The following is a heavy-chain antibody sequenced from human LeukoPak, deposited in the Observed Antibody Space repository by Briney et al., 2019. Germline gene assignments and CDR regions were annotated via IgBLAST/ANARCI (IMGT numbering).Heavy chain of an antibody. CDR3: ARDHRLSGSYDAFDI. Sequence: GGSLRLSCAASGFTFSSYSMNWVRQAPGKGLERVSSISSSSSYIYYADSVKGRFTISRDNAKNLLYLQMNSLRAEDTAVYYCARDHRLSGSYDAFDIWGQGTMVTASS. D-gene: IGHD1-26*01. CDR1: GFTFSSYS. CDR2: ISSSSSYI. J-gene: IGHJ3*02. V-gene: IGHV3-21*01.